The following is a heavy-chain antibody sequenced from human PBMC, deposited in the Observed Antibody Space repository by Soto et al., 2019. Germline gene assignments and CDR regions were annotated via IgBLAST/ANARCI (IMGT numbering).Heavy chain of an antibody. D-gene: IGHD5-18*01. Sequence: ASVKVSCKASGYTFTSYAMHWVRQAPGQRLEWMGWINAGNGNTKYSQKFQGRVTITRDTSASTAYMELSGLRSEDTAVYYCANERGYSYGLGGWGQGTLVTVS. V-gene: IGHV1-3*01. CDR1: GYTFTSYA. CDR2: INAGNGNT. CDR3: ANERGYSYGLGG. J-gene: IGHJ4*02.